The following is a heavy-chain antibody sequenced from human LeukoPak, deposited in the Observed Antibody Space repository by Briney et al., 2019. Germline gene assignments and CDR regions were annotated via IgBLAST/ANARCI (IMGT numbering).Heavy chain of an antibody. Sequence: GGSLRLSRAASVFTFSRFAMHWVRQAPGKGLEYVSAISSNGGSTYYANSVKGRFAISRDNSKNTLYLQMGSLRAEDMAAYYCARDGLDYYGSGSSSFDYWGQGTLVTVSA. CDR2: ISSNGGST. J-gene: IGHJ4*02. CDR1: VFTFSRFA. V-gene: IGHV3-64*01. CDR3: ARDGLDYYGSGSSSFDY. D-gene: IGHD3-10*01.